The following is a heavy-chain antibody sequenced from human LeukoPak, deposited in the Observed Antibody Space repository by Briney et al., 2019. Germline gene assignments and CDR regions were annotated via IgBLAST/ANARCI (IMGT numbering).Heavy chain of an antibody. D-gene: IGHD3-10*01. J-gene: IGHJ6*03. CDR3: ARGGVFYYYMDV. V-gene: IGHV3-43D*03. CDR1: GFTFDDYA. Sequence: GGSLRLSCAASGFTFDDYAMHWVRQAPGKGLEWVSLISWDGGSTYYADSVKGRFTTSRDNSKNSLYLQMNSLRAEDTALYYCARGGVFYYYMDVWGKGTTVTVSS. CDR2: ISWDGGST.